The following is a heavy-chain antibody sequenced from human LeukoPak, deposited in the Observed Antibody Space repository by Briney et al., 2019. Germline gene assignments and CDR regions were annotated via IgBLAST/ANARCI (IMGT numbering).Heavy chain of an antibody. D-gene: IGHD2-15*01. Sequence: PGGSLRLSCAASGFTFSDYYMSWIHQAPGKGLEWVSYISSSSSYTNYADSVKGRFTISRDNAKNSLYLQMNSLRAEDTAVYYCARDCGGSCFTPDFDYWGQGTLVTVSS. CDR2: ISSSSSYT. CDR3: ARDCGGSCFTPDFDY. CDR1: GFTFSDYY. J-gene: IGHJ4*02. V-gene: IGHV3-11*06.